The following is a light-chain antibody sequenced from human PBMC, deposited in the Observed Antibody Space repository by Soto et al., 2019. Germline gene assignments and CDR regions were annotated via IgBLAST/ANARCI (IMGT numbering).Light chain of an antibody. J-gene: IGKJ5*01. V-gene: IGKV3-11*01. CDR1: QSVATY. CDR2: DAF. CDR3: QQRIKWPIT. Sequence: EIVLTQSPATLSLSPGERATLSCRASQSVATYVAWYQQKPGQAPRLLIYDAFNRATGTPARLSGSGSGTDFTLTISSLEPADSAVYYCQQRIKWPITFGQGTRLEIQ.